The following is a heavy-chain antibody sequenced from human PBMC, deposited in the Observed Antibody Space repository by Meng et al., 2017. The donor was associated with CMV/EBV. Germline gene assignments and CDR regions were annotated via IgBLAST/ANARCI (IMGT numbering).Heavy chain of an antibody. J-gene: IGHJ4*02. Sequence: ILQDSAPYVSNHPPALTLDCTFSWFSISTSGVGVGWIRQPPGKALEWLALIYWDDDKRYSPSLKSRLTITKDTSKNQVVLTMTNMDPVDTATYYCARLYDSSGYYLGYFDYWGQGTLVTVSS. CDR2: IYWDDDK. D-gene: IGHD3-22*01. V-gene: IGHV2-5*02. CDR3: ARLYDSSGYYLGYFDY. CDR1: WFSISTSGVG.